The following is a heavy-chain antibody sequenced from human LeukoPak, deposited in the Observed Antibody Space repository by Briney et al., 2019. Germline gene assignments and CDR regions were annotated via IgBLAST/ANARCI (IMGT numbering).Heavy chain of an antibody. D-gene: IGHD5-12*01. Sequence: TSETLSLTCAVYGGSFSGYYWSWIRQPPGKGLEWIGEINHSGSTNYNPSLKSRVTISVDTSKNQFSLKLSSVTAADTAVYYCARGGLVATMYNWFDPWGQGTLVTVSS. CDR2: INHSGST. CDR1: GGSFSGYY. J-gene: IGHJ5*02. CDR3: ARGGLVATMYNWFDP. V-gene: IGHV4-34*01.